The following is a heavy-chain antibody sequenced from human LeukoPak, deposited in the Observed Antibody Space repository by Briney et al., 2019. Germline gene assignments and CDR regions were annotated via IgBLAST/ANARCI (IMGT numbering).Heavy chain of an antibody. Sequence: PSETLSLTCAVYGGSFSGYYWSWIRQPPGKGLQWIGEINHSGSTNYNPSLKSRVTISVDTSKNQFSLKLSSVTAADTAVYYCARSGSYPYYFDYWGQGTLVTVSS. CDR2: INHSGST. V-gene: IGHV4-34*01. J-gene: IGHJ4*02. CDR1: GGSFSGYY. D-gene: IGHD1-26*01. CDR3: ARSGSYPYYFDY.